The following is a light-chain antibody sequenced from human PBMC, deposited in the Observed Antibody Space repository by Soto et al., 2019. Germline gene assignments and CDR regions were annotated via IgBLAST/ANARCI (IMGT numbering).Light chain of an antibody. Sequence: QSALTQPASVSGSPGQSITISCTGASSDVGGYNYVSWYQQHPGKAPKLLIHNNNQRPSGVPDRFSGSKSGTSASLAISGLQSEDEADFYCAAWDDRLNGWVFGGGTQLTVL. CDR2: NNN. CDR1: SSDVGGYNY. J-gene: IGLJ3*02. V-gene: IGLV2-14*01. CDR3: AAWDDRLNGWV.